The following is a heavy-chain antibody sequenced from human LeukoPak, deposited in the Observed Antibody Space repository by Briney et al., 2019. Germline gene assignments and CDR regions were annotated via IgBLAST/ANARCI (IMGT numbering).Heavy chain of an antibody. CDR2: INHSGST. CDR3: ARGDVDTAMAPLDY. CDR1: GGSFSGYY. J-gene: IGHJ4*02. V-gene: IGHV4-34*01. D-gene: IGHD5-18*01. Sequence: SETLSLTCAVYGGSFSGYYWSWIRQPPGKGLEWIGEINHSGSTNYNPSLKSRVTISVDTSKNQFSLKLSSVTAADTAVYYCARGDVDTAMAPLDYWGQGTLVTVFS.